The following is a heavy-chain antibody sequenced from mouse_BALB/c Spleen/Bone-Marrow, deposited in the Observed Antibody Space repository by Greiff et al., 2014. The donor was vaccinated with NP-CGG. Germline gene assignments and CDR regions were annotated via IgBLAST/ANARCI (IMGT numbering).Heavy chain of an antibody. Sequence: QVQLQQSGPELVKPGASVKLSCKASGYTFTDYFIHWVKQRPGQGLEWIGEIYPGTGSIYYNEKFKGKATLTADKSSNIAYMQLSSLTSEDSAVYFCARGKNVWFAYWGQGTLVTVSA. CDR2: IYPGTGSI. J-gene: IGHJ3*01. V-gene: IGHV1-77*01. CDR1: GYTFTDYF. CDR3: ARGKNVWFAY.